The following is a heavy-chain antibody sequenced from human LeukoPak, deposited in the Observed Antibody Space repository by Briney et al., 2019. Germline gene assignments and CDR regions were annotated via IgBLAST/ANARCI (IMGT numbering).Heavy chain of an antibody. CDR3: AKDQGYCTNGVCYSGDY. D-gene: IGHD2-8*01. Sequence: PGGSLRLSCAASGFTFSSYGMHWVRQAPGKGLEWVAVISYDGSNKYCVESVKGRFTISRDNSKNTLYLQMNSLRTEDTAVYYCAKDQGYCTNGVCYSGDYWGQGTLVTVSS. CDR2: ISYDGSNK. CDR1: GFTFSSYG. J-gene: IGHJ4*02. V-gene: IGHV3-30*18.